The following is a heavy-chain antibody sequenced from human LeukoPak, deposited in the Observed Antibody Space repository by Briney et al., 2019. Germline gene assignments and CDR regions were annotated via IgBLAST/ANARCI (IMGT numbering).Heavy chain of an antibody. V-gene: IGHV4-34*01. CDR1: GGSFSGYY. D-gene: IGHD6-13*01. Sequence: SETLSLTCAVYGGSFSGYYWSWIRQPPGKGLEWIGEINHSGSTNYNPSLKSRVTISVDTSKNQFSLKLSSVTAADTAVYYCARVTLERAAAGNYFDYWGQGTLVTVSS. J-gene: IGHJ4*02. CDR3: ARVTLERAAAGNYFDY. CDR2: INHSGST.